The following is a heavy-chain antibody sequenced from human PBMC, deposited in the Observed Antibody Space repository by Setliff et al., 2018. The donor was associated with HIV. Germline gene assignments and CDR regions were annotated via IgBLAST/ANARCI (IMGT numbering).Heavy chain of an antibody. V-gene: IGHV3-23*01. Sequence: PGGSLRLSCAASGFTFSSYGMHWVRQAPGKGLEWVSAISGSGGYTYYADSVKGRFTISRDNSKNTLYLQMNSLRAEDTAVYYCAKDIPVEGDSGYDPLFGYWGQGTLVTVSS. D-gene: IGHD5-12*01. J-gene: IGHJ4*02. CDR2: ISGSGGYT. CDR3: AKDIPVEGDSGYDPLFGY. CDR1: GFTFSSYG.